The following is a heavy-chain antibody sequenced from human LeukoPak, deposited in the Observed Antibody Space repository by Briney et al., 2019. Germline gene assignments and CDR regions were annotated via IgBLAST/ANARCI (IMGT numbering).Heavy chain of an antibody. Sequence: GASVKVSCKASGYTLTGYYMHWVRQAPGQGLEWMGWINPNSGGTNYAQKFQGRVTMTRDTSISTAYMELSRLRSDDTAVYYCAREYSVAAENWFDPWGQGTLVTVSS. CDR1: GYTLTGYY. D-gene: IGHD6-19*01. CDR2: INPNSGGT. J-gene: IGHJ5*02. CDR3: AREYSVAAENWFDP. V-gene: IGHV1-2*02.